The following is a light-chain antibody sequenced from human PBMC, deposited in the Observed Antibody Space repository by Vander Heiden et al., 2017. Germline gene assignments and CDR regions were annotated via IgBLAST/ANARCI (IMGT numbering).Light chain of an antibody. V-gene: IGLV2-11*01. CDR1: SSDVGGYDY. J-gene: IGLJ1*01. CDR3: CSYAGSYAYV. CDR2: DVS. Sequence: QSALTQPRPVSGSPGQSVTIPCTGTSSDVGGYDYDSWYQQHQGTAPKLMFYDVSRRPSGVPDRFSGSKSGNAASLTISGLQAEDDADYYCCSYAGSYAYVFATGTKVTVL.